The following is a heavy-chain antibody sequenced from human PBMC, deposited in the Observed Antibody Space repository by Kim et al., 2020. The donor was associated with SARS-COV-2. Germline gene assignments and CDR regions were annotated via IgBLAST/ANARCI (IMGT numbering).Heavy chain of an antibody. Sequence: KSRVTISVDTSKNQFSLKLSSVTAADTAVYYCARVGDYYGSGSYYSSFDYWGQGTLVTVSS. V-gene: IGHV4-31*02. J-gene: IGHJ4*02. D-gene: IGHD3-10*01. CDR3: ARVGDYYGSGSYYSSFDY.